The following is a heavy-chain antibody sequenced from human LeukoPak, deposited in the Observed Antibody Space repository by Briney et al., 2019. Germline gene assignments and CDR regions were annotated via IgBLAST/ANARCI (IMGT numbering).Heavy chain of an antibody. CDR2: ISSSSSYI. CDR3: ARAYNWKLDP. Sequence: GGSLRLSCAASGFTFSSYSMNWVRQAPGKGLEWVSSISSSSSYIYYADSVKGRFTISRDNAKNTLYLEMNSLRAEDTALYYCARAYNWKLDPWGQGTLVTVSS. V-gene: IGHV3-21*01. D-gene: IGHD1-20*01. J-gene: IGHJ5*02. CDR1: GFTFSSYS.